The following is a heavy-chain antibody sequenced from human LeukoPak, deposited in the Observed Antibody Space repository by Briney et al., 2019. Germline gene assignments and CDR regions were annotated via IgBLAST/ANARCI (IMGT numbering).Heavy chain of an antibody. Sequence: PSETLSLTCTVSGGSISSYYWSWLRQPPGKGLEWIGYIYYSGSTNYNPSLKSRVTISVDTSKNQFSLKLSSVTAADTAVYYCARRAYGTIDYWGQGTLVTVSS. CDR1: GGSISSYY. CDR3: ARRAYGTIDY. D-gene: IGHD2-21*01. V-gene: IGHV4-59*01. CDR2: IYYSGST. J-gene: IGHJ4*02.